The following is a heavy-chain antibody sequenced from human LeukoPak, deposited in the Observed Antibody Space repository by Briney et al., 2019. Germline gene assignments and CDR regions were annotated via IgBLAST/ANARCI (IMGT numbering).Heavy chain of an antibody. V-gene: IGHV3-23*01. D-gene: IGHD5-18*01. J-gene: IGHJ4*02. CDR3: AKDLPAMALLLDY. CDR1: GFNFSNYG. CDR2: ISGSGGST. Sequence: PGGSLRLSCAASGFNFSNYGMSWVRQAPGKGLEWVSAISGSGGSTYYADSVKGRFTISRDNSKNTLYLQMNSLRAEDTAVYYCAKDLPAMALLLDYWGQGTLVTVSS.